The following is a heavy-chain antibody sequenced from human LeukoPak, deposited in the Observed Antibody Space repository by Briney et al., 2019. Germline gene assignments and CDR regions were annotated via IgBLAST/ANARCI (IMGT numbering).Heavy chain of an antibody. J-gene: IGHJ4*02. Sequence: EGSLRLSCSTSGFTFNTYAMHWVRQAPGKGLEYVSSISDNGGSTNYADSVKGRFIISRDNSKSTVYLQMSSLRPEDTAVYHCVSQAEGYYSGPFDYWGQGTLVTVSS. D-gene: IGHD3-22*01. CDR3: VSQAEGYYSGPFDY. V-gene: IGHV3-64D*06. CDR2: ISDNGGST. CDR1: GFTFNTYA.